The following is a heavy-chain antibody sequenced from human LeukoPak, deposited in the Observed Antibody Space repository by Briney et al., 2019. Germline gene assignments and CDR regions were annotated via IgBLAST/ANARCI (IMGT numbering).Heavy chain of an antibody. Sequence: GGSLRLSCAASGFTFSDYYMSWIRQAPGKGLEWVSYISSTSSYTNYADSVKGRFTISRDNAKNSLFLQMNSLRAEDTAVYYCARDPFSSGSYWGQGTLVTVSS. CDR2: ISSTSSYT. V-gene: IGHV3-11*06. J-gene: IGHJ4*02. D-gene: IGHD3-10*01. CDR1: GFTFSDYY. CDR3: ARDPFSSGSY.